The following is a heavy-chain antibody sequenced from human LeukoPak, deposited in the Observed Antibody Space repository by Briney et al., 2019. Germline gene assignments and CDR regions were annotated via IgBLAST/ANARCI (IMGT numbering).Heavy chain of an antibody. CDR1: GYIFTDYF. J-gene: IGHJ5*02. Sequence: ASVKVSCKTSGYIFTDYFIHWVRQAPGQGLEWMGWINPKTGDTNSAEKFQRWVTMTRDTAISTAYMELNRLALDDTAVYYCARVVYSHGYCDRVTCPNWFDPWGQGTLVTVSS. CDR3: ARVVYSHGYCDRVTCPNWFDP. V-gene: IGHV1-2*04. CDR2: INPKTGDT. D-gene: IGHD2-2*03.